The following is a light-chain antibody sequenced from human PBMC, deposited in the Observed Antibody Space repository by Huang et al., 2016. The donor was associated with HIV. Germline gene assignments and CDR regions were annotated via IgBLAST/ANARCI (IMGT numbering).Light chain of an antibody. J-gene: IGKJ2*03. CDR2: GAS. Sequence: EIVLTQSPATLSVSPGERATLTCRASQSVSNYLAWYQQRHGPAPRLLIYGASTRATGGPARFSGSGSGTEFTLTISGLQSEDFAVYYCQQYSGGYSFGQGTKVDIK. CDR1: QSVSNY. V-gene: IGKV3-15*01. CDR3: QQYSGGYS.